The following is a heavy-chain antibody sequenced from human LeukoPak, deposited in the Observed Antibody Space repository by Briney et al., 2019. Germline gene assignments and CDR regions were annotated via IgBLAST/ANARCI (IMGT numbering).Heavy chain of an antibody. J-gene: IGHJ3*01. CDR1: GGSISSGSYY. CDR2: IYTSGST. D-gene: IGHD2-15*01. V-gene: IGHV4-61*02. Sequence: SETLSLTCTVSGGSISSGSYYWSWIRQPAGKGLEWIGRIYTSGSTNYNPSLKSRVTISVDTSKNQFSLHLDAVTPEDTAVYFCARGFCSGGTCLGDDLWGQGTMVTVSS. CDR3: ARGFCSGGTCLGDDL.